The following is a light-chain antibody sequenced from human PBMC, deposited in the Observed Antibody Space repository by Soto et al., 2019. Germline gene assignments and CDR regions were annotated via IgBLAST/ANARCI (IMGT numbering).Light chain of an antibody. CDR2: EVS. Sequence: QSALTQPPSASGSPGQSVTISCSGTSSDVGGYNYVSWYQQHPGKAPKLMIYEVSKRPSGVPDRFSGSKSGNTASLTVSGLQAEDDGAYYCSSYAGSNNLVFGTGTQLTVL. V-gene: IGLV2-8*01. CDR3: SSYAGSNNLV. J-gene: IGLJ1*01. CDR1: SSDVGGYNY.